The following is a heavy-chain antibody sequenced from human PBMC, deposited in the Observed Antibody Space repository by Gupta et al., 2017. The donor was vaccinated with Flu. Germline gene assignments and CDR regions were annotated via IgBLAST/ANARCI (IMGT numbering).Heavy chain of an antibody. CDR3: ARTEAGTNPRGDFDY. CDR1: GYNSTNYW. V-gene: IGHV5-51*01. Sequence: EVQLVQSGVEVKKPGESLKISCRGSGYNSTNYWIGWVRQLPGQGLEWMGIIYPGDSDPRYGPSFQGHVTMSADKSTNTAYLQWRSLKASDTAIYYCARTEAGTNPRGDFDYWGPGTLVTVSS. J-gene: IGHJ4*02. D-gene: IGHD1-7*01. CDR2: IYPGDSDP.